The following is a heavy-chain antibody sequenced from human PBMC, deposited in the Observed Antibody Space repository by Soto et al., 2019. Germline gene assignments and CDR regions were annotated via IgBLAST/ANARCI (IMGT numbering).Heavy chain of an antibody. J-gene: IGHJ4*02. CDR3: ARGMTTVTTFDY. CDR1: GGSISSGGYS. D-gene: IGHD4-4*01. CDR2: IYHSGST. V-gene: IGHV4-30-2*01. Sequence: QLQLQESGSGLVKPSQTLSLTCAVSGGSISSGGYSWSWIRQPPGKGLEWIGYIYHSGSTHYNPCLKSRVTRSVDRSKNQFSLKLSSVTAADTAVYYGARGMTTVTTFDYWGKGTPVTVSS.